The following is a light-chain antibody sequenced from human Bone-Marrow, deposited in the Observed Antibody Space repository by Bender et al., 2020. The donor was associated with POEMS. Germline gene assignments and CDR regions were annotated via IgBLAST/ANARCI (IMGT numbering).Light chain of an antibody. CDR3: CAYANSSTV. CDR2: EVN. Sequence: QSALTQPASVSGSPGQSITISCTGTSSDVGGYNYVSWYQQHPGKAPKLMIYEVNKRPSGVSDRFSGSKSGNTASLTISGLQAEDEADYYCCAYANSSTVFGGGTKLTVL. CDR1: SSDVGGYNY. J-gene: IGLJ3*02. V-gene: IGLV2-14*01.